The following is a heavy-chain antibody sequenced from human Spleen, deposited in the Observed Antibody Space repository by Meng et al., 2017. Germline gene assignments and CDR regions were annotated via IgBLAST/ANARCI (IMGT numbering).Heavy chain of an antibody. CDR3: ARGPTTMAHDFDY. V-gene: IGHV4-34*01. J-gene: IGHJ4*02. D-gene: IGHD4-11*01. Sequence: QVQLQESGPGLVKPSETLSLICVVSGGSFSDYYWSWTRQPPGKGLEWIGEINHRGNTNYNSFLESRVTISVDTSQNSLSLKLSSVTAADSAVYYCARGPTTMAHDFDYWGQGTLVTVSS. CDR1: GGSFSDYY. CDR2: INHRGNT.